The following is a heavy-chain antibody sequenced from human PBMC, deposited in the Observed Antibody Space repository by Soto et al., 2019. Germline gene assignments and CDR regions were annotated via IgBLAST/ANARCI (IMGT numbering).Heavy chain of an antibody. Sequence: QVQLVQSGAEVKKPGSSVKVSCKASGGTFSSYAISWVRQAPGQGLEWMGGIIPIFGTANYAQKFQGRVTITADESTSTAYMELSSLRSEDTAVYYCARGGGGLRFLEWSHRWFDPWGQGTLVTVSS. D-gene: IGHD3-3*01. CDR1: GGTFSSYA. CDR3: ARGGGGLRFLEWSHRWFDP. V-gene: IGHV1-69*12. J-gene: IGHJ5*02. CDR2: IIPIFGTA.